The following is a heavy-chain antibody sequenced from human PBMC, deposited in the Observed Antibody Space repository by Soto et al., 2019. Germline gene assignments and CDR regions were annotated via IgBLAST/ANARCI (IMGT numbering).Heavy chain of an antibody. V-gene: IGHV3-30*03. CDR2: ISYDGSNK. CDR3: ADGDGYNWHAFDI. CDR1: GFTFSSYG. Sequence: TGGSLRLSCAASGFTFSSYGMHWVRQAPGKGLEWVAVISYDGSNKYYADSVKGRFTISRDNSKNTLYLQMNSLRAEDTAVYYCADGDGYNWHAFDIWGQGTMVTVSS. D-gene: IGHD5-12*01. J-gene: IGHJ3*02.